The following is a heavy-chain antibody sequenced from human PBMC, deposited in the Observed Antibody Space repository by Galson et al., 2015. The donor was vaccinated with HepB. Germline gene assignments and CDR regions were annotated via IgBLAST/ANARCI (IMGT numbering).Heavy chain of an antibody. CDR2: INPSDSYT. CDR1: GYTFTNYW. Sequence: SGAEVKQPGESLRISCQGSGYTFTNYWISWVRQKPGKGLEWMLNINPSDSYTNYNPSFQGHVSISADKSINTAYLQWSSLQASDTAMYYCVATPQGYGMDVWGHGTTVTVSS. CDR3: VATPQGYGMDV. V-gene: IGHV5-10-1*01. J-gene: IGHJ6*02.